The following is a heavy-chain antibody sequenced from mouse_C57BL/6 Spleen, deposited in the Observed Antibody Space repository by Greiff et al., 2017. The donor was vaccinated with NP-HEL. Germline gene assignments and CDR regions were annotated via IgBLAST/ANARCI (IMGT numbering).Heavy chain of an antibody. J-gene: IGHJ3*01. CDR2: ISDGGSYT. V-gene: IGHV5-4*01. CDR1: GFTFSSYA. Sequence: EVQGVESGGGLVKPGGSLKLSCAASGFTFSSYAMSWVRQTPEKRLEWVATISDGGSYTYYPDNVKGRFTISRDNAKNNLYLQMSHLKSEDTAMYYCARDRLDYYGSSLAWFAYWGQGTLVTVSA. D-gene: IGHD1-1*01. CDR3: ARDRLDYYGSSLAWFAY.